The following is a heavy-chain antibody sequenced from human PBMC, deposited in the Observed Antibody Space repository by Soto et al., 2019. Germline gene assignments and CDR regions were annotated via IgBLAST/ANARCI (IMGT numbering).Heavy chain of an antibody. J-gene: IGHJ4*02. CDR1: GGSISSGGYS. V-gene: IGHV4-61*08. CDR2: IYYSGST. Sequence: PSETLSLTCAVSGGSISSGGYSWSWIRQHPGKGLEWIGYIYYSGSTNYNPSLKSRVTISVDTSKNQFSLKLSSVTAADTAVYYCARVNILTGYCPFDYWGQGTLVTVSS. CDR3: ARVNILTGYCPFDY. D-gene: IGHD3-9*01.